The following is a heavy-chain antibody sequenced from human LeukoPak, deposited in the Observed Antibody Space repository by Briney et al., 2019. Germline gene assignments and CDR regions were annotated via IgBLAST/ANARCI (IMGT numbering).Heavy chain of an antibody. D-gene: IGHD2-21*02. Sequence: GGSLRLSCAASGFTFSSYAMHWVRQAPGKGLEWVAVISYDGSNKYYADSVKGRFTISRDNSKNTLYLQMNGLRAEDTAVYYCVRAGDCGGDCYYYFDYWGQGTLVTVSS. CDR1: GFTFSSYA. J-gene: IGHJ4*02. V-gene: IGHV3-30-3*01. CDR3: VRAGDCGGDCYYYFDY. CDR2: ISYDGSNK.